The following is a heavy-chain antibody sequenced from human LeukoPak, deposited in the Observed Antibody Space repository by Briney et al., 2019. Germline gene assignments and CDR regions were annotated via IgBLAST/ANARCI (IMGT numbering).Heavy chain of an antibody. J-gene: IGHJ6*04. D-gene: IGHD3-10*02. V-gene: IGHV3-23*01. CDR1: GFTFSSYA. CDR2: ISGSGGSL. Sequence: PGGSLRLSCAASGFTFSSYAMSWVRQAPGKGLEWISAISGSGGSLYYADPVKGRFTISRDNSKNSLYLQMNSLRAEDTAVYYCAELGITMIGGVWGKGTTVTISS. CDR3: AELGITMIGGV.